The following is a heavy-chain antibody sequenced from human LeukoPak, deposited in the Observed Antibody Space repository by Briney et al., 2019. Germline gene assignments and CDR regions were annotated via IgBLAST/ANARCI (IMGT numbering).Heavy chain of an antibody. V-gene: IGHV3-7*01. J-gene: IGHJ6*03. CDR3: ARVLTDYDILTGYSQYYYYYYMDV. CDR2: IKQDGREK. D-gene: IGHD3-9*01. Sequence: GGSLRLSCTASGFTFSSYWMSWVRQAPGKGLEWVANIKQDGREKYYVDSVKGRFTISRDNAKNSLYLQMNSLRAEDTAVYHCARVLTDYDILTGYSQYYYYYYMDVWGKGTTVTVSS. CDR1: GFTFSSYW.